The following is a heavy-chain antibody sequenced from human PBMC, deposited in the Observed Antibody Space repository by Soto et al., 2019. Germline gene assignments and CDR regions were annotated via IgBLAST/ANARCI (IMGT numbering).Heavy chain of an antibody. J-gene: IGHJ6*02. V-gene: IGHV3-21*01. Sequence: GGSLRLSCAASGYTVSSYSMNWVLQAPGKGLEWVSSISSSSSYIYYADSVKGRFTISRDNAKNSLYLQMNSLRAEDTAVYYCARDGEVGYCSSTSCYYGMDVWVQGTTVTVSS. D-gene: IGHD2-2*01. CDR1: GYTVSSYS. CDR2: ISSSSSYI. CDR3: ARDGEVGYCSSTSCYYGMDV.